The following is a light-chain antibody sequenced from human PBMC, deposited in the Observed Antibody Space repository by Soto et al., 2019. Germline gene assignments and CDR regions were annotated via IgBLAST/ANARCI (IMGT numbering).Light chain of an antibody. CDR3: QQAHRFPLS. J-gene: IGKJ4*01. Sequence: DLQMTQSPSSVSASVGDTVTITCRASQNIYSWLAWYQQRPGKAPKFLISGASSLESGVPSRFSGSRSGTDFTLRITNLQPDDFATYYCQQAHRFPLSFGGGTKVQI. CDR2: GAS. V-gene: IGKV1D-12*01. CDR1: QNIYSW.